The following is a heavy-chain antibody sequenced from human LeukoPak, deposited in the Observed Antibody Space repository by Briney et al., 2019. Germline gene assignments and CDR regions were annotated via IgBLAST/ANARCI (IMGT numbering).Heavy chain of an antibody. CDR3: ARDLITMVRGVGGD. Sequence: ASVKVSCKASGYPFTSYGINWVRQAPGQGLEWMGWISVYNGNTNYAQKLQGRVTMTTDTSTSTACMELRSLRSDDTAVYYCARDLITMVRGVGGDWGQGTLVTVSS. CDR2: ISVYNGNT. V-gene: IGHV1-18*01. J-gene: IGHJ4*02. CDR1: GYPFTSYG. D-gene: IGHD3-10*01.